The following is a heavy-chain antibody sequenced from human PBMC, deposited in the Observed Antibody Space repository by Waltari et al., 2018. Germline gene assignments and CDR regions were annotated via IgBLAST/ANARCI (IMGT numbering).Heavy chain of an antibody. CDR2: INHSGST. CDR1: GGSFSGYY. Sequence: QVQLQQWGAGLLKPSETLSLTCAVYGGSFSGYYWSWIRQPPGKGLEWIGEINHSGSTNYTPSLKRRVTISVDTSTPQFSLKLRSATAADTAVYYCARSALLYSSVWYGGWFDPWGQGTLVTVSS. V-gene: IGHV4-34*01. D-gene: IGHD6-19*01. J-gene: IGHJ5*02. CDR3: ARSALLYSSVWYGGWFDP.